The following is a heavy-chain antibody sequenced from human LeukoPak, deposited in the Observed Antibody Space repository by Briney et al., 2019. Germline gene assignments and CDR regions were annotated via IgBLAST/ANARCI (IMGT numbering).Heavy chain of an antibody. Sequence: ASVKVSCKASGYTFTTYYIHWVRQAPGQGLEWMGIINPTGGSTTYAQKFQGRVTMTRDTSTSTVFMEVNSLRSEDTAVYYCALYSSTWYWGQGTLVTVTS. CDR3: ALYSSTWY. J-gene: IGHJ4*02. CDR2: INPTGGST. CDR1: GYTFTTYY. D-gene: IGHD6-13*01. V-gene: IGHV1-46*01.